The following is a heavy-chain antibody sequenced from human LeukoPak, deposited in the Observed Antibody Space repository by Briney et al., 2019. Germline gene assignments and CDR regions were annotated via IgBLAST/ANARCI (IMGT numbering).Heavy chain of an antibody. V-gene: IGHV6-1*01. D-gene: IGHD1-26*01. CDR2: TYYRSKWFT. Sequence: SQTLSLTCAISGDSASGNTVTWNWIRQSPSRGLEWLGRTYYRSKWFTDYAVSVKSRITINADTPKNQFSLQLSSVTPEDTAVYFCARVGDPTKYYYAMDVWGQGTLVTVSS. CDR1: GDSASGNTVT. J-gene: IGHJ6*02. CDR3: ARVGDPTKYYYAMDV.